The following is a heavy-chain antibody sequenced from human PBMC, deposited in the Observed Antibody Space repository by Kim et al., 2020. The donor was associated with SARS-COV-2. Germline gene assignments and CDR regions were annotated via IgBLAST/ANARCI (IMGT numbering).Heavy chain of an antibody. J-gene: IGHJ1*01. D-gene: IGHD2-2*01. V-gene: IGHV3-11*06. CDR2: ISSSSYT. Sequence: GGSLRLSCAASGFTFSDYYMSWIRQAPGKGLEWVSYISSSSYTNYADSVKGRFTISRDNAKNSLYLQMNSLRAEDTAVYYCARAEDYCSSTSCLSYFQHWGQGTLVTVSS. CDR1: GFTFSDYY. CDR3: ARAEDYCSSTSCLSYFQH.